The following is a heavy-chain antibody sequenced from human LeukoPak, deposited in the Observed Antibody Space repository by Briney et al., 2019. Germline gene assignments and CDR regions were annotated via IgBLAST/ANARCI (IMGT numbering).Heavy chain of an antibody. CDR3: AKDIWWGYDTEADAFDI. CDR1: GFTFSSYA. CDR2: ISGSGGST. Sequence: GGSLRLSCAASGFTFSSYAMSWVRQAPGKGLEWVSAISGSGGSTYYADSVKGRFTISRDNSKNTLYLQMNSLRAEDTAVYYCAKDIWWGYDTEADAFDIWGQGTMVTVSS. V-gene: IGHV3-23*01. J-gene: IGHJ3*02. D-gene: IGHD3-22*01.